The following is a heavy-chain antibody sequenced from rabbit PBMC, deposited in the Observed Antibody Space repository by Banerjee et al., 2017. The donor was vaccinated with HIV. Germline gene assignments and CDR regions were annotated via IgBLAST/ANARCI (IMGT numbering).Heavy chain of an antibody. J-gene: IGHJ4*01. CDR1: GFSFSNNYW. D-gene: IGHD4-2*01. CDR2: IDAGGSGST. Sequence: QSLEESGGDLVKPGASLTLTCTASGFSFSNNYWICWVRQAPGKGLEWIACIDAGGSGSTYYASWAKGRFTISKTSSTTVTLQMASLTAADTATYFCARDSDGGSRKYYFDLWGQGTLVTVS. CDR3: ARDSDGGSRKYYFDL. V-gene: IGHV1S40*01.